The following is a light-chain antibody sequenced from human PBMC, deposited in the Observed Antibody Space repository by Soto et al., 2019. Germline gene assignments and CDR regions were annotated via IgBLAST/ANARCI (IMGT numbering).Light chain of an antibody. CDR3: QQRSNWPFT. V-gene: IGKV3-11*01. Sequence: EIVLTQSPATLSLSPGERATLSCRASQSVTSYLAWYQQKPGQAPRLLIYGASNRATGIPARFSAFGSRTDFTLTISILEPEDFSVYYCQQRSNWPFTFGPGTHVDLK. J-gene: IGKJ3*01. CDR1: QSVTSY. CDR2: GAS.